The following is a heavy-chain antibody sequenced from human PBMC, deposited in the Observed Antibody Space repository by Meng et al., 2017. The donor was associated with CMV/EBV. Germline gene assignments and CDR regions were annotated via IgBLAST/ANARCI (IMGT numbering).Heavy chain of an antibody. CDR2: ISSSGSTI. CDR1: GFTFSSYE. Sequence: GESLKISCAASGFTFSSYEMNWVRQAPGKGLEWVSYISSSGSTIYYADSVKGRFTISRDNAKSSLYLQMNSLRAEDTAVYYCARARERITIFGVVTYFGMDVWGQGTTVTVSS. D-gene: IGHD3-3*01. J-gene: IGHJ6*02. V-gene: IGHV3-48*03. CDR3: ARARERITIFGVVTYFGMDV.